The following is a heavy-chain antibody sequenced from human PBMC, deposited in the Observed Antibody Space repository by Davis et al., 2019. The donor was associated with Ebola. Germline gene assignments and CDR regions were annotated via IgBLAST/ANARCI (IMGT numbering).Heavy chain of an antibody. CDR2: ISSSSSYI. D-gene: IGHD6-13*01. V-gene: IGHV3-21*01. Sequence: GGSLRLSCAASGFTFSSYSMNWVRQAPGKGLEWVSSISSSSSYIYYADSVKGRFTISRDNSKNTLYLQMNSLRAEDTAVYYCAKYSSRSPRGYWGQGTLVTVSS. CDR3: AKYSSRSPRGY. J-gene: IGHJ4*02. CDR1: GFTFSSYS.